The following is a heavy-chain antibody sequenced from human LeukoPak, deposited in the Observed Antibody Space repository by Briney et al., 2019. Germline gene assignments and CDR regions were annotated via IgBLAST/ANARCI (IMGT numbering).Heavy chain of an antibody. D-gene: IGHD6-13*01. V-gene: IGHV1-2*02. CDR2: INPNSGGT. Sequence: ASVKVSCKASGYTFTGYYMHWVRQAPGQGLEWMGWINPNSGGTNYAQKFQGRVTMTRDTSISTAYMELRSLRSDDTAVYYCARDLNGLASSWYGSKDIWGQGTLVTVSS. CDR3: ARDLNGLASSWYGSKDI. CDR1: GYTFTGYY. J-gene: IGHJ4*02.